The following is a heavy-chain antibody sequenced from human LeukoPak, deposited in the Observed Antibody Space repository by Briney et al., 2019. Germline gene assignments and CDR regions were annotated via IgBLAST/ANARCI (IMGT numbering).Heavy chain of an antibody. CDR3: ATLGRDYDSSGYSFRFDY. V-gene: IGHV1-69*04. Sequence: ASVKVSCKASGGTFSSYAISWVRQAPGQGLEWMGRIIPILGIANYAQKFQGRVTITADKSTSTAYMELSSLRSEDTAVYYCATLGRDYDSSGYSFRFDYWGQGTLVTVSS. D-gene: IGHD3-22*01. CDR2: IIPILGIA. CDR1: GGTFSSYA. J-gene: IGHJ4*02.